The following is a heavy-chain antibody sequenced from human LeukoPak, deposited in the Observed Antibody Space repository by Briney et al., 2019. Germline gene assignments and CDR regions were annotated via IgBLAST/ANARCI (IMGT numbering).Heavy chain of an antibody. Sequence: ASVKLSCKASGYTFTSYGISWVRQAPGQGLEWMGWISAYNGNTNYAQKLQGRVTMTTDTSTSTAYMELRSLRSDDTAVYYCARDLLHSSSWYLDYWGQGTLVTVSS. CDR2: ISAYNGNT. CDR1: GYTFTSYG. J-gene: IGHJ4*02. V-gene: IGHV1-18*01. D-gene: IGHD6-13*01. CDR3: ARDLLHSSSWYLDY.